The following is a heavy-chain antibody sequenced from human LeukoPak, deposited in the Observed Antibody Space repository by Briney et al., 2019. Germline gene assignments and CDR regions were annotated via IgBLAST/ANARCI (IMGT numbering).Heavy chain of an antibody. Sequence: PSETLSLTCAVYGGSFSGYYWSWIRQPPGKGLEWIGEINHSGSTYYNPSLKSRVTISVDTSKNQFSLKLSSVTAADTAVYYCAKIAARPSYYYYYMDVWGKGTTVTVSS. D-gene: IGHD6-6*01. CDR3: AKIAARPSYYYYYMDV. CDR1: GGSFSGYY. V-gene: IGHV4-34*01. J-gene: IGHJ6*03. CDR2: INHSGST.